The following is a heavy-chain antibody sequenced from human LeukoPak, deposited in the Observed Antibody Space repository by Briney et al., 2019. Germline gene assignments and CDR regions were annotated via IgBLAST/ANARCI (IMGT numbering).Heavy chain of an antibody. CDR3: AKASVFNTVVTAVGVLDY. CDR2: IYSSGST. Sequence: SETLSLTCTVSGGSISSYYWSWIRRPPGKGLEWIGYIYSSGSTNYNPSLKSRVSISVDTSKNQFSLRLSSVTAADTAVYYCAKASVFNTVVTAVGVLDYWGQGTLVTVSS. J-gene: IGHJ4*02. V-gene: IGHV4-59*01. D-gene: IGHD2-21*02. CDR1: GGSISSYY.